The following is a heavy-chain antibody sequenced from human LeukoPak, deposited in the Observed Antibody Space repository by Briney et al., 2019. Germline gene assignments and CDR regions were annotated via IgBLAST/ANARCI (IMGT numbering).Heavy chain of an antibody. V-gene: IGHV3-30*18. CDR2: ISYDGSNE. CDR3: AKDGRDYYDSSGYYDY. Sequence: PGGSLRLSCAASGFTFSTYGMHWVRQAPGKGLELVAVISYDGSNEFYADSVKGRFTISRDNSKNTLYLQMNSLRAEDTAVYCCAKDGRDYYDSSGYYDYWGQGTLVTVSS. CDR1: GFTFSTYG. D-gene: IGHD3-22*01. J-gene: IGHJ4*02.